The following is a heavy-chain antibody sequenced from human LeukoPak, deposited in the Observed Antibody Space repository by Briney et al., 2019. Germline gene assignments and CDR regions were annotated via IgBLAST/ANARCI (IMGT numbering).Heavy chain of an antibody. D-gene: IGHD6-13*01. J-gene: IGHJ6*02. CDR2: IYYSGST. CDR3: ARVGLRSIAAAGTPPFGMDV. Sequence: PSETLSLTCTVSGGSISSYYWSWIRQPPGKGLEWIGYIYYSGSTNYNPSLKSRVTISVDTSKNQFSLKLSSVTAADTAVYYCARVGLRSIAAAGTPPFGMDVWGQGTTVTVSS. V-gene: IGHV4-59*01. CDR1: GGSISSYY.